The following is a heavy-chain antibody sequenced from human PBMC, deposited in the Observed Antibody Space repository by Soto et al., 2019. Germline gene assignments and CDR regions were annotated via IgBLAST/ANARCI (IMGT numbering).Heavy chain of an antibody. Sequence: SETLSLTCTVSGGSISSSSYYWGWIRQPPGKGLEWIGSIYYSGGTYYNPSLKSRVTISVDTSKNQFSLKLSSVTAADTALYYCARERGYCSGGSCPVDYWGQGTLVTVS. CDR2: IYYSGGT. V-gene: IGHV4-39*02. CDR1: GGSISSSSYY. CDR3: ARERGYCSGGSCPVDY. J-gene: IGHJ4*02. D-gene: IGHD2-15*01.